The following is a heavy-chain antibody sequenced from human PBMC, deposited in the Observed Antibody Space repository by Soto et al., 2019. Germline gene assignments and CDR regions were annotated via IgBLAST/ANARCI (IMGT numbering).Heavy chain of an antibody. CDR1: GGSFSIYP. Sequence: LVKVACKASGGSFSIYPSSWVRKATRQGLEWMGGIIPISDTTNYAQKFQGRVTITADESTSTAYMELSSLRSEDTAVYYCARSQGSSTSLEIYYYYYYGMDVWGQGTTVTVSS. CDR2: IIPISDTT. J-gene: IGHJ6*02. D-gene: IGHD2-2*01. V-gene: IGHV1-69*13. CDR3: ARSQGSSTSLEIYYYYYYGMDV.